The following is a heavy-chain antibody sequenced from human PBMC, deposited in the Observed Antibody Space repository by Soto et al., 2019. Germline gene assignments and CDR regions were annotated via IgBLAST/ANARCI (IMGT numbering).Heavy chain of an antibody. Sequence: SDTLSLTCTVSGGSISSYYWSWIRQPPGKGLEWIGYIYYSGSTNYNPSLKSRVTISVDTSKNQFSLKLSSVTAADTAVYYCARHYYGSGSYYNDYYYYMDVWGKGTTVTVSS. CDR1: GGSISSYY. V-gene: IGHV4-59*08. J-gene: IGHJ6*03. CDR3: ARHYYGSGSYYNDYYYYMDV. CDR2: IYYSGST. D-gene: IGHD3-10*01.